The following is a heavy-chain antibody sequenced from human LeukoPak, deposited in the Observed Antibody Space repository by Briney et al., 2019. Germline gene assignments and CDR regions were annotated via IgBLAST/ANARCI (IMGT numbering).Heavy chain of an antibody. J-gene: IGHJ6*03. CDR2: MNPNSGNT. CDR1: GYTFTSYD. V-gene: IGHV1-8*03. Sequence: AASVKVSCKASGYTFTSYDINWVRQATGQGLEWMGWMNPNSGNTGYAQRFQGRVTITRNTSISTAYMELSSLRSEDTAVYYCAGGRRITMVRGVIMPTKGYYYYMDVWGKGTTVTVSS. CDR3: AGGRRITMVRGVIMPTKGYYYYMDV. D-gene: IGHD3-10*01.